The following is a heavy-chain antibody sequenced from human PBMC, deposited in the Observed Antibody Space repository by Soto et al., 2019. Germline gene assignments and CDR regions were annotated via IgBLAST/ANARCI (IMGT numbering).Heavy chain of an antibody. CDR3: ARDAGGSFDWLPPLGPDDYYYYMDV. CDR2: IYSGGST. J-gene: IGHJ6*03. D-gene: IGHD3-9*01. V-gene: IGHV3-66*01. Sequence: EVQLVESGGGLVQPGGSLRLSCAASGFTVSSNYMSWVRQAPGKGLEWVSVIYSGGSTYYADSVKGRFTISRDNSKNTLYLQMNSLRAEDTAVYYCARDAGGSFDWLPPLGPDDYYYYMDVWGKGTTVTVSS. CDR1: GFTVSSNY.